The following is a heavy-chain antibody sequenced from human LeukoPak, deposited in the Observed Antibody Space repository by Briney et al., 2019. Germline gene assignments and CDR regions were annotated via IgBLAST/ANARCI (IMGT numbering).Heavy chain of an antibody. J-gene: IGHJ3*02. CDR2: INHSGST. CDR1: GGSFSGYY. Sequence: SETLSLTCAVYGGSFSGYYWSWIRQPPGKGLEWIGEINHSGSTYYNPSLKSRVTISVDTSKNQFSLKLSSVTAADTAVYYCARLWQLAAFDIWGQGTMVTVSS. V-gene: IGHV4-34*01. D-gene: IGHD6-6*01. CDR3: ARLWQLAAFDI.